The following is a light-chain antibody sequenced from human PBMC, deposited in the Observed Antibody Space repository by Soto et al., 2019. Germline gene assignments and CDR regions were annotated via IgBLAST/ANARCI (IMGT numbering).Light chain of an antibody. Sequence: EFVLTQSPATLSVSPGEGATVSCRASQSVSSHLAWYQQKPGQAPRLLIYGASNRATGIPARFSGSGSGTDFTLTISRLEPEDFAVYYCQHYDSSLSTFGGGTKVDIK. CDR3: QHYDSSLST. CDR1: QSVSSH. V-gene: IGKV3-20*01. CDR2: GAS. J-gene: IGKJ4*01.